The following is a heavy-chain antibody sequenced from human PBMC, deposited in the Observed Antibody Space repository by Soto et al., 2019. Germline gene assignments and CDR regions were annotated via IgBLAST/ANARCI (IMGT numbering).Heavy chain of an antibody. D-gene: IGHD3-22*01. Sequence: QVQLVQSGAEVKKPGASVKVSCKASGYTFTSYYMHWVRQAPGQGLEWMGIINPSGGSTSYAQKFQGRVTMTRDTSTSTVYMELSSLRSEDTAVYYCARDRSWPMIVRNAFDIWGQGTMVTVSS. CDR1: GYTFTSYY. V-gene: IGHV1-46*01. CDR3: ARDRSWPMIVRNAFDI. J-gene: IGHJ3*02. CDR2: INPSGGST.